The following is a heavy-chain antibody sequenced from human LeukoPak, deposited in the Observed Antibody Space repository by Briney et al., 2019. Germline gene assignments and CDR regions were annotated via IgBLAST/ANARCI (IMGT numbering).Heavy chain of an antibody. V-gene: IGHV4-39*07. D-gene: IGHD3-3*01. CDR2: IYYSGST. CDR3: ARDWRENYYYYYYMDV. CDR1: GGSITSSSYY. Sequence: SETLSLTCTVSGGSITSSSYYWGWIRQPPGKGLEWIGSIYYSGSTYNNPSLKRRVTMSVDTSKNQFSLKLSSVTAADTAVYYCARDWRENYYYYYYMDVWGKGTTVTVSS. J-gene: IGHJ6*03.